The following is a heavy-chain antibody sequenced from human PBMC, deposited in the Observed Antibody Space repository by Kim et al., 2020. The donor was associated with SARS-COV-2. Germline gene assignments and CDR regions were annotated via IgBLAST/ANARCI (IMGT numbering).Heavy chain of an antibody. CDR1: GFTFNTYW. V-gene: IGHV3-7*01. D-gene: IGHD6-19*01. CDR2: IKADGSEK. Sequence: GGSLRLSCAASGFTFNTYWMSWVRRAPGKGLEWVANIKADGSEKFYADSVKGRFTISRDNAKNSVYLQLNSLRADDTAFYYCARGFSNSVWYSLYWGPGTLVTVSS. CDR3: ARGFSNSVWYSLY. J-gene: IGHJ4*02.